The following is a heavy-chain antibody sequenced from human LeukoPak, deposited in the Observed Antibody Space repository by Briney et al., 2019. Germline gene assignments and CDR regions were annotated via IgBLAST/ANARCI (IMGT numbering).Heavy chain of an antibody. D-gene: IGHD2-2*01. CDR1: GYTFTSYY. V-gene: IGHV1-46*01. J-gene: IGHJ6*02. CDR2: INPSGGST. Sequence: ASVKVSCKASGYTFTSYYMHWVRQAPGQGLEWMGIINPSGGSTSYAQKFQGRVTMTRDTSTSTVYMELSSLRSEDTAVYYCAGERGPAIVVVPAAQYGMDVWGQGTTVTVSS. CDR3: AGERGPAIVVVPAAQYGMDV.